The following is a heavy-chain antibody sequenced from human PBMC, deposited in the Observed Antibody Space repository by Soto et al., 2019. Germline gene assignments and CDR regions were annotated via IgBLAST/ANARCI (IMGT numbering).Heavy chain of an antibody. Sequence: EVQLLESGGCLVQPGGSLRLSCAASGFTFSSYAMSWVRQAPWKGLEWVSAISGSGGSTYYADSVKGRFTISRDNSKNTLYMHMNSLRAADTAVYYCAKDPHYYYDSSGYFFDYWGQGTLVTVSS. D-gene: IGHD3-22*01. CDR2: ISGSGGST. V-gene: IGHV3-23*01. J-gene: IGHJ4*02. CDR1: GFTFSSYA. CDR3: AKDPHYYYDSSGYFFDY.